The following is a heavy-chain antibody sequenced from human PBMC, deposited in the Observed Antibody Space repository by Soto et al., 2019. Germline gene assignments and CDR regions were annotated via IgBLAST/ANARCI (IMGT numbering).Heavy chain of an antibody. CDR2: IIPIFGTA. Sequence: SVKVSCKASGGTFSSYAISWVRQAPGQGLEWMGGIIPIFGTANYAQKFQGRVTITADESTSTAYMELSSLRSEDTAVYYCASRPYYDFWSGMGPWGQGTLVTVSS. J-gene: IGHJ5*02. CDR3: ASRPYYDFWSGMGP. D-gene: IGHD3-3*01. CDR1: GGTFSSYA. V-gene: IGHV1-69*13.